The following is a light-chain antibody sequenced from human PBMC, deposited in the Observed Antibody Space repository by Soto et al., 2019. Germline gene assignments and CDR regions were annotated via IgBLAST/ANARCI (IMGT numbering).Light chain of an antibody. V-gene: IGKV1-6*01. CDR1: QGSRND. Sequence: IQMHQSPYSLSSPVGDRVPITCRASQGSRNDVGWYQQKPGKAPKLLIYAVSSLQSGVPSRFSGSGSGTDFTFTISSLQPEDIATYYCQQYDNLSPITFGQGARLEIK. CDR2: AVS. CDR3: QQYDNLSPIT. J-gene: IGKJ5*01.